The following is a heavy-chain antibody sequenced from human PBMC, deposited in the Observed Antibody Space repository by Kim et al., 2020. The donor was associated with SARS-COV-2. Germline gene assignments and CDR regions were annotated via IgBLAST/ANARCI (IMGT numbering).Heavy chain of an antibody. D-gene: IGHD1-1*01. V-gene: IGHV7-4-1*02. J-gene: IGHJ4*02. CDR1: GYPFTSFA. Sequence: ASVKVSCKASGYPFTSFAMNWVRQAPGQGLEWMGWINTITGIPTYAQGFTGRFVFSLDTSVNTAYLQISSLKTEDTAVYFCARDSRNDPDYWGQGTLVTVSS. CDR2: INTITGIP. CDR3: ARDSRNDPDY.